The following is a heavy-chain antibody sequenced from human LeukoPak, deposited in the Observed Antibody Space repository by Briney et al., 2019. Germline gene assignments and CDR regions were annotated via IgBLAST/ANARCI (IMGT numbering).Heavy chain of an antibody. CDR2: ISSSSSYI. V-gene: IGHV3-11*06. Sequence: GGSLRLSCAASGFTFSDYYMSWIRQAPGKGLEWVSSISSSSSYIYYADSVKGRFTISRDNAKNSLYLQMNSLRAEDTAVYYCASSSGWYRVDHWGQGTLVTVSS. CDR1: GFTFSDYY. CDR3: ASSSGWYRVDH. D-gene: IGHD6-19*01. J-gene: IGHJ4*02.